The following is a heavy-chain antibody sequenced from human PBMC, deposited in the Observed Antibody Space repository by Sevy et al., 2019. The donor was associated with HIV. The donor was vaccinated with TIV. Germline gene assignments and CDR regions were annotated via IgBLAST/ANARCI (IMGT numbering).Heavy chain of an antibody. CDR1: GFTFSSYA. J-gene: IGHJ6*02. Sequence: GGSLRLSCAASGFTFSSYAMHWVRQAPGKGLEWMAVITYDGSNKYYADSVKGRFTISRDNSKNTLYLQMNSLRAEDTSVYYCAIGVKIPIVAERQRSFCYYYCMDFWGQGTTVTVSS. D-gene: IGHD1-26*01. V-gene: IGHV3-30-3*01. CDR2: ITYDGSNK. CDR3: AIGVKIPIVAERQRSFCYYYCMDF.